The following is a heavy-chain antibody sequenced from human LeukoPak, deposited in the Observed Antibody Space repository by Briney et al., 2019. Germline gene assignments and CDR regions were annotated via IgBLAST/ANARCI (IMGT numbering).Heavy chain of an antibody. CDR2: ISYDGSNK. CDR3: ARVPRSSVLYYFDY. Sequence: GGSLRLSCAASGFTFSSYAMHWVRQAPGKGLEWVAVISYDGSNKYYADSVKGRFTISRDNSKNTLYLQMNSLRAEDTAVYYCARVPRSSVLYYFDYWGQGTLVTVSS. CDR1: GFTFSSYA. J-gene: IGHJ4*02. D-gene: IGHD1-26*01. V-gene: IGHV3-30-3*01.